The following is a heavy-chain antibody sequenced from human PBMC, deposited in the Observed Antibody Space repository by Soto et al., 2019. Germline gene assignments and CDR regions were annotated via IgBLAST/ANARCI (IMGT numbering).Heavy chain of an antibody. CDR1: GFTFSAYW. V-gene: IGHV3-74*01. J-gene: IGHJ4*02. CDR3: ARGPRVSSTGTGAH. D-gene: IGHD1-1*01. CDR2: ISDDGSTA. Sequence: VGSLRLSCAVSGFTFSAYWMHWVRQVPGKGLTWVSRISDDGSTATYADSVKGRFIISRDNAKNSLYLEMNTLRADDSGLYYCARGPRVSSTGTGAHWGRGTLVTVSS.